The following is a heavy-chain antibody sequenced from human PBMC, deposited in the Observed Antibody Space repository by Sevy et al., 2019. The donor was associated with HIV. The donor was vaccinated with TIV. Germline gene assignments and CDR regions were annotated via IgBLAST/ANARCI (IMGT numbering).Heavy chain of an antibody. CDR1: GFIFDDYA. CDR2: ISWRGATL. Sequence: GGSLRLSCAASGFIFDDYAIHWVRQAPGKGPEWVSGISWRGATLGYADFVKGRFTISRDIAKNSLFLHMNNLRPEDTALYYCAKGGPFYYDSSAYEIDYWGQGTLVTVSS. CDR3: AKGGPFYYDSSAYEIDY. V-gene: IGHV3-9*01. D-gene: IGHD3-22*01. J-gene: IGHJ4*02.